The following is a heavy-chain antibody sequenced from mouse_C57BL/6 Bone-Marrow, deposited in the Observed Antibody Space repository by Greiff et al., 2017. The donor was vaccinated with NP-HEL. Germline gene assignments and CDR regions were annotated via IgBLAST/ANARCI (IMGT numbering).Heavy chain of an antibody. CDR1: GFTFSDYG. J-gene: IGHJ2*01. CDR2: ISSGSSTI. Sequence: EVMLVESGGGLVKPGGSLKLSCAASGFTFSDYGMHWVRQAPEKGLEWVAYISSGSSTIYHADTVKGRFTISRDNAKNTLFLQMTSLRSEDTAMYYCASSITTVVAPFDYWGQGTTLTVSS. CDR3: ASSITTVVAPFDY. V-gene: IGHV5-17*01. D-gene: IGHD1-1*01.